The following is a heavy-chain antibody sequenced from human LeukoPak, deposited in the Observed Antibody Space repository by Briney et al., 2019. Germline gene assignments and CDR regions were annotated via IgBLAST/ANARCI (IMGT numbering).Heavy chain of an antibody. CDR1: GYTFTSHY. CDR3: ARDNTATGPFDY. Sequence: ASVKVSCKASGYTFTSHYIHWVRQAPGQGLEWMGIVDPSGGSTSRAQKFQGRVTITRDTSTGTVYMELSSLRSEDTAVYYCARDNTATGPFDYWGQGTLVTVSS. CDR2: VDPSGGST. J-gene: IGHJ4*02. D-gene: IGHD1-1*01. V-gene: IGHV1-46*01.